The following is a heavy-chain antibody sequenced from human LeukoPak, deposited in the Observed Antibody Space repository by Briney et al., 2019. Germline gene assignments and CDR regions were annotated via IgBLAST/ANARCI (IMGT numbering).Heavy chain of an antibody. D-gene: IGHD2-8*01. V-gene: IGHV4-39*01. Sequence: PSETLSLTCTVSGGSISSSSYYWGWIRQPPGKGLEWIGSIYYSGSTYYNPSLKSRVTISVDTSKNQFSLKLSSVTAADTAVYYCARPRAMVYAFPLYMDVWGKGTTVTVSS. CDR1: GGSISSSSYY. CDR3: ARPRAMVYAFPLYMDV. CDR2: IYYSGST. J-gene: IGHJ6*03.